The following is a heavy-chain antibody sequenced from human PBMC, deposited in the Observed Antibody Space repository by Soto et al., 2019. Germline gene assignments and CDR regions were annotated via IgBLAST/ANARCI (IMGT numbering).Heavy chain of an antibody. CDR2: IYPGDSDT. Sequence: GESLKLSCKGSVYTFTNYWMGWVRQMPGKGLEWMGIIYPGDSDTKYNPSFQGQVTISADKSITTTYLQCSSLKASDTAIYYCAASIFYYGMDVWGQGTTVTVSS. CDR3: AASIFYYGMDV. CDR1: VYTFTNYW. V-gene: IGHV5-51*01. J-gene: IGHJ6*02.